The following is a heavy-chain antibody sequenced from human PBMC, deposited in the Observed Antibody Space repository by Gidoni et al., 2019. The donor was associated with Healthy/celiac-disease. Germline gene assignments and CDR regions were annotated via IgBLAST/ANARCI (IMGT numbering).Heavy chain of an antibody. CDR1: GGSFSGYY. J-gene: IGHJ4*02. Sequence: QVQLQQWGAGLLKPSETLSLTCAVYGGSFSGYYWSWIRQPPGKGLEWIGEINHSGSTNYNPSLTSRVTISVDTSKNQFSLKLSSVTAADTAVYYCARARRRAAAGTSYFDYWGQGTLVTVSS. D-gene: IGHD6-13*01. CDR2: INHSGST. CDR3: ARARRRAAAGTSYFDY. V-gene: IGHV4-34*01.